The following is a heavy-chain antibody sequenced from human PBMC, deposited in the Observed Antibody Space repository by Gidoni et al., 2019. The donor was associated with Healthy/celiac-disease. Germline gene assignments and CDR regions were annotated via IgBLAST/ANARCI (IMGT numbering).Heavy chain of an antibody. Sequence: QVQLQQWGAGLFKPSETLSLTCAVYGGSFSGYYWSWIRQPPGKGLEWIGEINHSGSTNYNPSLKSRVTISVDTSKNQFSLKLSYVTAADTAVYYCARPKQVARWLQGLSGMDVWGQGTTVTVSS. J-gene: IGHJ6*02. V-gene: IGHV4-34*01. CDR3: ARPKQVARWLQGLSGMDV. D-gene: IGHD5-12*01. CDR2: INHSGST. CDR1: GGSFSGYY.